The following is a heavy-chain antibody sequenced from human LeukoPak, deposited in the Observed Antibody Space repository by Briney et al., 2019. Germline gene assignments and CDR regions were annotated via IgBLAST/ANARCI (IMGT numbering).Heavy chain of an antibody. J-gene: IGHJ4*02. CDR3: AKSGVLRGVMDY. CDR1: GFTFDDYA. V-gene: IGHV3-9*01. CDR2: ISWNSGSI. Sequence: PGGSLRLSCAASGFTFDDYAMHWVRQAPGKGLEWVSGISWNSGSIGYADSVKGRFTISRDNAKNSLYLQMNSLRAEDTALYYCAKSGVLRGVMDYWGQGTLVTVSS. D-gene: IGHD3-10*01.